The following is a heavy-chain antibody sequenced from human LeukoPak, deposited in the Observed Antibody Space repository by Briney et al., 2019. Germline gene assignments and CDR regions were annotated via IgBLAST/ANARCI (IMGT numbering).Heavy chain of an antibody. CDR1: GGSISSYY. D-gene: IGHD2/OR15-2a*01. J-gene: IGHJ4*02. CDR2: IYYSGST. V-gene: IGHV4-59*08. CDR3: ARRRFYYFDY. Sequence: SETLSLTCTVSGGSISSYYWSWIRQPPGKGLEWIGYIYYSGSTNYSPSLKSRVTISVDTSKNQFSLKLSSVTAADTAVYYCARRRFYYFDYWGQGTLVTVSS.